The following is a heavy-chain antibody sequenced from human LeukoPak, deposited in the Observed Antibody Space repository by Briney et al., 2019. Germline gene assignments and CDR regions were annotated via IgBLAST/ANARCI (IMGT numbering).Heavy chain of an antibody. Sequence: GRSLRLSCAASGFTFSSYGMHWVRQAPGKGLEWVAVISYDGSNKYYADSVKGRFTISRDNSKNTLYLQMNSLRAEDTAVYYCAKAMRESGDYYFDYWGQGTLVTVSS. V-gene: IGHV3-30*18. CDR1: GFTFSSYG. CDR3: AKAMRESGDYYFDY. D-gene: IGHD2-21*02. J-gene: IGHJ4*02. CDR2: ISYDGSNK.